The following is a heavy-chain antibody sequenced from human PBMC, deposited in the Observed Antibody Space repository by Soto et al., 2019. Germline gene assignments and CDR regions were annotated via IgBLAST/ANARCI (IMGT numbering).Heavy chain of an antibody. V-gene: IGHV4-30-2*01. D-gene: IGHD2-2*01. CDR1: GGSISSGCYS. J-gene: IGHJ4*02. CDR3: ARGYCSSTSCYEFDY. CDR2: IYHSGST. Sequence: SETLSLTCAVSGGSISSGCYSWSWIRQPPGKGLEWIGYIYHSGSTYYNPSLKSRVTISVDTSKKQFSLKLTSVTAADTAMYYCARGYCSSTSCYEFDYWGQGTLVTVSS.